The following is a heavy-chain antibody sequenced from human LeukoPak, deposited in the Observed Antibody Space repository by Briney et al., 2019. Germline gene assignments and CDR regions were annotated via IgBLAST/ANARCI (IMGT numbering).Heavy chain of an antibody. CDR1: GFTFSSYG. V-gene: IGHV3-30*18. D-gene: IGHD3-10*01. J-gene: IGHJ3*02. CDR3: AKSITMDSFDAFDI. CDR2: ISYDGSNK. Sequence: PGGSLRLSCAASGFTFSSYGMHWVRQAPGEGLEWVAVISYDGSNKYYADSVKGRFTISRDNSKNTLYLQMNSLRAEDTAVYYCAKSITMDSFDAFDIWGQGTMVTVSS.